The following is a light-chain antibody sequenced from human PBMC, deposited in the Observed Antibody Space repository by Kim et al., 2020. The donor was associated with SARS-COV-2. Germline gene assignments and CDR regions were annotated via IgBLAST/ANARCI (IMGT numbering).Light chain of an antibody. Sequence: SHELTQPPSVSVSPGQTASISCSGDKLGDKYACWYQQRPGQSPVLVIYEDTRRPSGIPERFSASTSGNTATLTISGTQAMDEADYYCQAWDSTTVIFGGGTQLTVL. CDR3: QAWDSTTVI. CDR1: KLGDKY. V-gene: IGLV3-1*01. J-gene: IGLJ2*01. CDR2: EDT.